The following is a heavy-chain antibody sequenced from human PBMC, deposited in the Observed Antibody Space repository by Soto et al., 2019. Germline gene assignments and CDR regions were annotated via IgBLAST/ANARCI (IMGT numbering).Heavy chain of an antibody. CDR1: GASVNTGDYY. CDR3: VGTGTTDDF. V-gene: IGHV4-30-4*01. CDR2: IFYSGDT. J-gene: IGHJ1*01. D-gene: IGHD1-7*01. Sequence: VQLQVSGPGLLKPSQTLSLNCTVSGASVNTGDYYWSFIRQPPGKGLEWLGYIFYSGDTYYNPSLKSRATISLNTSRNQFSLTLTSVTDADTALYYCVGTGTTDDFWGQGTLVTVSS.